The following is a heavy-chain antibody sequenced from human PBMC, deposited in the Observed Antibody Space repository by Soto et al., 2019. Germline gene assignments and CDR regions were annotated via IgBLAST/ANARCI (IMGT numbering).Heavy chain of an antibody. CDR1: GGSISSGDNF. CDR3: ERGFGSSSWDY. J-gene: IGHJ4*02. CDR2: IYHSGST. D-gene: IGHD6-13*01. Sequence: NPSETLSLTCSVSGGSISSGDNFWSWIRQYPGKGLEWIGFIYHSGSTYYNPSLKSRVTISVDTSKKQFSLNLSSVTAADTAVYYCERGFGSSSWDYWGQGTPVTVSS. V-gene: IGHV4-31*02.